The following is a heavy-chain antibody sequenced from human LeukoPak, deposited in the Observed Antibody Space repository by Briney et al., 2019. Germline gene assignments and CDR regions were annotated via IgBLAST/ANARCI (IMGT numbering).Heavy chain of an antibody. CDR1: GGSFSGYY. J-gene: IGHJ5*02. D-gene: IGHD6-13*01. Sequence: SETLSLTCAVCGGSFSGYYWSWIRQPPGKGLEWIGEINHSGSTNYNPSLKSRVTISVDTSKNQFSLKLSSVTAADTAVYYCARGRGGIASPWGQGTLVTVSS. CDR3: ARGRGGIASP. V-gene: IGHV4-34*01. CDR2: INHSGST.